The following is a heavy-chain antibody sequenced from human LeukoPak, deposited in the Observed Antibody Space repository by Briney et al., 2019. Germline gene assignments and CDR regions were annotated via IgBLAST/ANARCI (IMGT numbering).Heavy chain of an antibody. CDR3: AKDPNGDYIGAFDM. J-gene: IGHJ3*02. CDR1: GITASSYA. V-gene: IGHV3-23*01. D-gene: IGHD4-17*01. Sequence: PGGSLRLSCAASGITASSYAMTWVRQAQGKGLEWVSSISGSGDRTMYADSVKGRFTISRDNFKNTLYLQMNSLRAEDTALYHCAKDPNGDYIGAFDMWGQGTMVTVSS. CDR2: ISGSGDRT.